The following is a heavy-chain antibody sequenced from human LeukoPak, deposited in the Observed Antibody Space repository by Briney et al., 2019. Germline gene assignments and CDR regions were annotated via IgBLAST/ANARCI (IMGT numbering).Heavy chain of an antibody. Sequence: GASVKVSCKASGYTFTSYYMHWVRQAPGQGLEWMGGIIPIFGTANYAQKFQGRVTMTEDTSTDTAYMELSSLRSEDTAVYYCATGPYSSGWYRPVDYWGQGTLVTVSS. CDR1: GYTFTSYY. D-gene: IGHD6-19*01. J-gene: IGHJ4*02. CDR2: IIPIFGTA. V-gene: IGHV1-69*06. CDR3: ATGPYSSGWYRPVDY.